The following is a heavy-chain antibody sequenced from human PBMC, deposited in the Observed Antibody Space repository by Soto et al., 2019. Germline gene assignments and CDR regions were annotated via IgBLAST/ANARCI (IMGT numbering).Heavy chain of an antibody. J-gene: IGHJ6*02. CDR2: ISSSSSTI. D-gene: IGHD3-10*01. CDR1: GFTFSSYS. V-gene: IGHV3-48*01. Sequence: GGSLRLSCAASGFTFSSYSMNWVRQAPGKGLEWVSYISSSSSTIYYADSVKVLFTISRDNANNPLFLQMNSLRAEDTAVYYCARDSEGGSGSYKRVYYYYYGMDVWGQGTTVTVSS. CDR3: ARDSEGGSGSYKRVYYYYYGMDV.